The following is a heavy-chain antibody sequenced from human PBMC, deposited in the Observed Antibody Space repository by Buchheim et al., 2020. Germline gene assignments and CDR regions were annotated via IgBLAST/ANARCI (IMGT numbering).Heavy chain of an antibody. J-gene: IGHJ6*02. CDR1: GFTFSSYG. CDR3: AKDLVVAAPYYGMDV. CDR2: ISYDGSNK. D-gene: IGHD2-15*01. Sequence: QVQLVESGGGVVQPGRSLRLSCAASGFTFSSYGMHWVRQAPGKGLEWVAVISYDGSNKYYADSVKGRFTISRDNSKNTLYLQMNSLRAEDTAVYYCAKDLVVAAPYYGMDVWDQGTT. V-gene: IGHV3-30*18.